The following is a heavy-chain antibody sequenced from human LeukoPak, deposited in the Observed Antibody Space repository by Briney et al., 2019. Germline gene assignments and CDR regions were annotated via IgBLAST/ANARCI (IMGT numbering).Heavy chain of an antibody. J-gene: IGHJ6*03. CDR1: GYTFTSYD. Sequence: GASVKVSCKASGYTFTSYDINWARQATGQGLEWLGWMNPNSGNTGYAQKFQGRVTMTRNTSISTAYMELSSLRSEDTAVYYCARGPLVPAAWYYYYYMDVWGKGTTVTVSS. V-gene: IGHV1-8*01. D-gene: IGHD2-2*01. CDR3: ARGPLVPAAWYYYYYMDV. CDR2: MNPNSGNT.